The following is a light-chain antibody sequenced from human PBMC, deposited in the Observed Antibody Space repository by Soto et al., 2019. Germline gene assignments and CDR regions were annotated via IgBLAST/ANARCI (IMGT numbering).Light chain of an antibody. CDR1: SSDVGGYNY. V-gene: IGLV2-14*01. Sequence: QSALTQPACVSGSPGQSITISCTGTSSDVGGYNYVSWYQQHPGKAPKLMIYEVSNRPSGVSNRFSGSKSGNTASLTISGRQAEDEADYYCSSYTSSSTLYVFGTGTKV. CDR2: EVS. J-gene: IGLJ1*01. CDR3: SSYTSSSTLYV.